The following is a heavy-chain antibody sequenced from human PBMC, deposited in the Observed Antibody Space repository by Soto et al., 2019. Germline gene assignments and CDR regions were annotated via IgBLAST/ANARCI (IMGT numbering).Heavy chain of an antibody. CDR2: INPSGST. J-gene: IGHJ4*02. V-gene: IGHV4-34*01. D-gene: IGHD3-10*01. CDR3: ARQKGLGRGVIRD. Sequence: QVQLQQWGAGLLKPSETLSLTCAVSGGSLSGYYWTWIRQSPGKGLEWIGEINPSGSTNYNPSLKSRVTLSADTSKNQFSLKLNSVTAADTAVYYCARQKGLGRGVIRDWGQGTLVTVSS. CDR1: GGSLSGYY.